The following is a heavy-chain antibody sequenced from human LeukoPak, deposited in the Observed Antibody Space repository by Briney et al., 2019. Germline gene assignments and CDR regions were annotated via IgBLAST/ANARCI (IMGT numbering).Heavy chain of an antibody. V-gene: IGHV4-59*01. CDR1: GGSISSYY. Sequence: PSETLSLTCTVSGGSISSYYWSWIRQPPGKGLEWIGYIYYSGSTNYNPSLKSRVTISVDTSKNQFSLKLSSVTAADTAVYYCARQYYDILTGYYRGYYYMDVWGKGTTVTISS. CDR2: IYYSGST. J-gene: IGHJ6*03. D-gene: IGHD3-9*01. CDR3: ARQYYDILTGYYRGYYYMDV.